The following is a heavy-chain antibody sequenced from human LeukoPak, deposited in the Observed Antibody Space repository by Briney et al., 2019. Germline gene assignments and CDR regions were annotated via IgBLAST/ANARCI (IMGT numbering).Heavy chain of an antibody. J-gene: IGHJ5*02. CDR2: IIPILGTA. V-gene: IGHV1-69*10. CDR3: ARVVSSYGLGGWFDP. CDR1: GGTFRSYA. D-gene: IGHD5-18*01. Sequence: SVQVSCQASGGTFRSYAISWVRPAPGQGLEWMGGIIPILGTANYAQKFQGRVTITADKSTSTAYIGLSSLRSEDTAVYYCARVVSSYGLGGWFDPWGQGTLVTVSS.